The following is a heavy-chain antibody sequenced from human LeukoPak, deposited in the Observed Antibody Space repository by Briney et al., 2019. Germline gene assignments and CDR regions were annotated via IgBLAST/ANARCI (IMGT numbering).Heavy chain of an antibody. CDR1: GDSISTYY. CDR3: ARHGPLYDIWSAQFYFDS. D-gene: IGHD3-3*01. CDR2: IYFSGTT. V-gene: IGHV4-59*08. J-gene: IGHJ4*02. Sequence: SETLSLTCTVSGDSISTYYWSWIRQPPGKELEWIGYIYFSGTTKYSTSLKSRVTISVDTSKDQFSLSLSSVTAADTAVYYCARHGPLYDIWSAQFYFDSWGQGTLVTVSS.